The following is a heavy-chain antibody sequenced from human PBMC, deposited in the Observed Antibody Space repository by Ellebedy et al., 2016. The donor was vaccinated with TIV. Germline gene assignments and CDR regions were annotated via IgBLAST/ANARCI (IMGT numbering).Heavy chain of an antibody. CDR3: ARTHDDYGGNWAFDY. V-gene: IGHV3-66*01. D-gene: IGHD4-23*01. J-gene: IGHJ4*02. Sequence: PGGSLRLSCAASGFTFSSYAMSWIRQAPGKGLEWVSVIYSGGSTYYADSVKGRFTVSRDNSKNTLYLQMTSLRAEDTAVYYCARTHDDYGGNWAFDYWGQGTLVTVSS. CDR2: IYSGGST. CDR1: GFTFSSYA.